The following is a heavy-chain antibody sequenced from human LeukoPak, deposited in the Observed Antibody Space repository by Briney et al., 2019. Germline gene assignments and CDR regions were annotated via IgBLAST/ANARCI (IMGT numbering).Heavy chain of an antibody. Sequence: SETLSLTCTVSGGSISSSNWWSWVRQPPGKGLEWIGEIYHSGSTNYNPSLKSRVTISVDKSKNHFSLNLSSVTAADTAVYYCARSDGYGLVGIWGQGTMVTVSS. CDR2: IYHSGST. CDR3: ARSDGYGLVGI. J-gene: IGHJ3*02. D-gene: IGHD3-10*01. CDR1: GGSISSSNW. V-gene: IGHV4-4*02.